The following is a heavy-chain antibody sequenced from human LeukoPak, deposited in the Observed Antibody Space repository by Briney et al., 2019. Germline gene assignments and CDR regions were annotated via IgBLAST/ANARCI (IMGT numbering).Heavy chain of an antibody. CDR2: MNPNSGNT. D-gene: IGHD5-24*01. V-gene: IGHV1-8*03. Sequence: ASVKVSCKASGYTFTNYDINWVRQATGQGLEWMGWMNPNSGNTGNAQKFQSRVTITRNTSINTAYMELSSLRSEDTAVYYCARVDGSVDYWGQGTLVTVSS. J-gene: IGHJ4*02. CDR1: GYTFTNYD. CDR3: ARVDGSVDY.